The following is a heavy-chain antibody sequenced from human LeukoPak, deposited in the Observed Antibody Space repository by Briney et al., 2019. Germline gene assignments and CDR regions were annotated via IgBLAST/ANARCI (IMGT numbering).Heavy chain of an antibody. J-gene: IGHJ4*02. Sequence: NPSETLSLTCTVSGGSISSYYWSWIRQPPGKGLKWIGYIYYSGSTNYNPSLKSRVTISVDTSKNQFSLKLSSVTAADTAVYYCAGASDGGLGAFDYWGQGTLVTVSS. V-gene: IGHV4-59*01. CDR2: IYYSGST. CDR1: GGSISSYY. CDR3: AGASDGGLGAFDY. D-gene: IGHD5/OR15-5a*01.